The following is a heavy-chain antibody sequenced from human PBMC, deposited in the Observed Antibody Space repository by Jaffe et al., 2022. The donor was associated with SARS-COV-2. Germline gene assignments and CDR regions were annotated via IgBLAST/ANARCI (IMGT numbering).Heavy chain of an antibody. J-gene: IGHJ4*02. CDR3: ARGGVVHYYDSSGQYYFDY. CDR2: IIPIFGTA. V-gene: IGHV1-69*01. Sequence: QVQLVQSGAEVKKPGSSVKVSCKASGGTFSSYAISWVRQAPGQGLEWMGGIIPIFGTANYAQKFQGRVTITADESTSTAYMELSSLRSEDTAVYYCARGGVVHYYDSSGQYYFDYWGQGTLVTVSS. CDR1: GGTFSSYA. D-gene: IGHD3-22*01.